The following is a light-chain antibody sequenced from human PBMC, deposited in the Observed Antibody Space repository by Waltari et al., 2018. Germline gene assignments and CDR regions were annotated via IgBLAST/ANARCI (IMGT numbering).Light chain of an antibody. Sequence: DIVMTQSPDSLAVSLGERATINCKSSQSLLYSSNNKYYLAWYRQKPGQPPKLLIYLASTREAGVPDRFSGSGSATDFTLTISSLQAEDVAVYYCQQYYNIPYTFGQGTKLEIK. J-gene: IGKJ2*01. CDR3: QQYYNIPYT. V-gene: IGKV4-1*01. CDR1: QSLLYSSNNKYY. CDR2: LAS.